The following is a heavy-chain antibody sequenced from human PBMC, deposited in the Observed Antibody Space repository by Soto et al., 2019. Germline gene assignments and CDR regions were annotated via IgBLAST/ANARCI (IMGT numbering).Heavy chain of an antibody. CDR3: AHTSTVTGFGYFDY. V-gene: IGHV2-5*01. CDR1: GFSLSTSGVG. D-gene: IGHD4-17*01. J-gene: IGHJ4*02. CDR2: IYWNDDK. Sequence: SGPTLVNPTQPLTLTCNFSGFSLSTSGVGVGWIRQPPGKALEWLALIYWNDDKRYSPSLKSRLTITKDTSKNQVVLTMTNMDPVYTATYYCAHTSTVTGFGYFDYWGQGTLVTVSS.